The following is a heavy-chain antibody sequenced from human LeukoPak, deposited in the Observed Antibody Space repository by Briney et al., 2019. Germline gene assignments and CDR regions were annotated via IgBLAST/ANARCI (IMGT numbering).Heavy chain of an antibody. V-gene: IGHV4-34*01. D-gene: IGHD6-19*01. J-gene: IGHJ4*02. CDR2: INHSGST. Sequence: SETQSLTCAVYGGSFSGYYWSWIHQPPGKGLEWIGEINHSGSTNYNPSLKSRVTISVDTSKNQFSLKLSSVTAADTAVYYCARRSQWLVRAFDYWGQGTLVTVSS. CDR1: GGSFSGYY. CDR3: ARRSQWLVRAFDY.